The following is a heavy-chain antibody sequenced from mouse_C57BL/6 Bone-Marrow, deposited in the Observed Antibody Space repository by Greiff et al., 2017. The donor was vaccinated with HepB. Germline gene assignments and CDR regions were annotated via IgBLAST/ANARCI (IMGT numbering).Heavy chain of an antibody. D-gene: IGHD1-1*01. CDR1: GYTFTSYW. V-gene: IGHV1-55*01. CDR3: ARYYGSSYDDY. Sequence: QVQLQQPGAELVKPGASVKMSCKASGYTFTSYWITWVKQRPGQGLEWIGDIYPGSGSTNYNEKFKSKATLTVDKSSSTAYMQLSSLTSEDSAVYYCARYYGSSYDDYWGQGTTLTVSS. J-gene: IGHJ2*01. CDR2: IYPGSGST.